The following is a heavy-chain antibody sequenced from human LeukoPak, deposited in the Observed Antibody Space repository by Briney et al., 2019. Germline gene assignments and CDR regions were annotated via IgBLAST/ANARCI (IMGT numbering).Heavy chain of an antibody. J-gene: IGHJ4*02. CDR3: ARSALDDYGDQRGFDY. D-gene: IGHD4-17*01. CDR2: IIPIFGTA. Sequence: SVKVSRKASGGTFSSYATSWVRQAPGQGLEWMGGIIPIFGTANYAQKFQGRVTITADESTSTAYMELSSLRSEDTAVYYCARSALDDYGDQRGFDYWGQGTLVTVSS. V-gene: IGHV1-69*13. CDR1: GGTFSSYA.